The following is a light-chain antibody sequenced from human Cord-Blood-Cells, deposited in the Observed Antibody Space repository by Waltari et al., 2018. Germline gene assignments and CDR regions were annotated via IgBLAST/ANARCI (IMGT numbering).Light chain of an antibody. Sequence: DIQMTQSPSSLSASVVDRVTITCRASQSISSYLNWYQQKPGKAPKLLIYAASSLQSGVPSRFSGSGSGTDFTLTISSLQPEDFATYYCQQSYSTPPTLGQGTRLEIK. CDR1: QSISSY. J-gene: IGKJ5*01. V-gene: IGKV1-39*01. CDR3: QQSYSTPPT. CDR2: AAS.